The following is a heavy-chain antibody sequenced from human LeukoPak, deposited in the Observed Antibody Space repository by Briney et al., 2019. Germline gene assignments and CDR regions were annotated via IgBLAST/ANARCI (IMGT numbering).Heavy chain of an antibody. V-gene: IGHV1-3*01. CDR3: ARDGITMVRGVIRGISYIWFDP. Sequence: ASVKVSCKASGYTFTSYAMHWVRQAPGQRLEWMGWINAGNGNTKYSQKFQGRVTITRDTSASTAYMELSSLRSEDTAVYYCARDGITMVRGVIRGISYIWFDPWGQGTLVTVSS. CDR1: GYTFTSYA. CDR2: INAGNGNT. J-gene: IGHJ5*02. D-gene: IGHD3-10*01.